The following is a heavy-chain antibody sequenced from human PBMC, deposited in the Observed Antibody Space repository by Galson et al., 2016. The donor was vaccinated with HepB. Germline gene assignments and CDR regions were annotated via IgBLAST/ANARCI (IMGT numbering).Heavy chain of an antibody. CDR2: VDPSDSYS. D-gene: IGHD1-26*01. CDR1: GYSFSNYW. J-gene: IGHJ4*02. Sequence: QSGAEVKKPGQSLRISCKGSGYSFSNYWIGWVRQMPGKGLEWMGRVDPSDSYSNYSPSFPGHVTISADKSISTVYLQWSSLKASDTAMYYCARHYSGSYGPLDVIMSKWGQGTLVTVSS. CDR3: ARHYSGSYGPLDVIMSK. V-gene: IGHV5-10-1*01.